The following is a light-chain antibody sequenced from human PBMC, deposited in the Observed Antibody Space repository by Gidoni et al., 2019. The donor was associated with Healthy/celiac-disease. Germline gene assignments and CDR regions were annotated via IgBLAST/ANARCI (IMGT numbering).Light chain of an antibody. J-gene: IGKJ1*01. Sequence: EIVLTQSPATLSLSPGERATLSCRASQSVSSYLAWYQQKPGQAPRLLIYEASNRATGIPARFSGSGSGTDFTLTISSLEPEDFAVYYCQQRSNWPRMFGQGTKVEIK. V-gene: IGKV3-11*01. CDR2: EAS. CDR3: QQRSNWPRM. CDR1: QSVSSY.